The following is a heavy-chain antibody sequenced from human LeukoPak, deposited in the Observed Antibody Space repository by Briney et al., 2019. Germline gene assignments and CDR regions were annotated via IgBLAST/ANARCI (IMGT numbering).Heavy chain of an antibody. CDR3: ARTGSGGDLDI. V-gene: IGHV3-74*01. J-gene: IGHJ3*02. CDR1: GFTFSNHW. Sequence: GGSLRLSCAASGFTFSNHWLHWVRQAPGKGLVWVSRINGDGTSTIYADSVKGRFTISRDNAKSTVYLQMNSLRAEDAAVYYCARTGSGGDLDIWGQGTMVTVSS. CDR2: INGDGTST. D-gene: IGHD2-15*01.